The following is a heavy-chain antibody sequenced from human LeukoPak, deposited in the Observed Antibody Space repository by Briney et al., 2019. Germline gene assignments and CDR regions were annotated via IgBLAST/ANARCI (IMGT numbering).Heavy chain of an antibody. D-gene: IGHD6-6*01. CDR3: ARFLSAARRGNWVGP. CDR1: GGTFTSYD. CDR2: MNPNSGNT. J-gene: IGHJ5*01. V-gene: IGHV1-8*03. Sequence: ASVKVSCKASGGTFTSYDINWVRQATGQGLEWMGWMNPNSGNTGYAQKFQGRVTITRNTSITTAYMELSSLRSEDTAVYYCARFLSAARRGNWVGPRGQGTLVTVSS.